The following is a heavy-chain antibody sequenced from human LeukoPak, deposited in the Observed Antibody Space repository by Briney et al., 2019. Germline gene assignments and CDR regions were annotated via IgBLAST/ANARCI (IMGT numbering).Heavy chain of an antibody. CDR2: ISGNGGRT. V-gene: IGHV3-23*01. CDR1: GFTFSDFA. Sequence: PGRSLRLSCAASGFTFSDFAMSWVRQAPGKGLEWVSTISGNGGRTYYADSVKGRFTISRDNSKNTLYLQMKSLRAEDTAVYYCAKTMGAIDHDYWGQGTLVTVSS. CDR3: AKTMGAIDHDY. D-gene: IGHD1-26*01. J-gene: IGHJ4*02.